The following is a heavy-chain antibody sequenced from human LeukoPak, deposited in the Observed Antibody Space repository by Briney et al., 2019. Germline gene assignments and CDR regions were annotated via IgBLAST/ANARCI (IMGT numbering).Heavy chain of an antibody. V-gene: IGHV3-9*01. CDR3: AKGPDSYVWGSYRYFDY. Sequence: GRSLRLSCAASGFTFDDYAMHWVRQAPGKGLEWVSGISWNSGSIGYADSVKGRFTISRDSAKNSLYLQMNSLRAEDTALYYCAKGPDSYVWGSYRYFDYWGQGTLVTVSS. J-gene: IGHJ4*02. D-gene: IGHD3-16*02. CDR2: ISWNSGSI. CDR1: GFTFDDYA.